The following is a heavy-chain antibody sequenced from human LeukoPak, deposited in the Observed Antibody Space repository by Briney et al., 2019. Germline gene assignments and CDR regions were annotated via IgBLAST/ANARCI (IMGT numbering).Heavy chain of an antibody. J-gene: IGHJ4*02. Sequence: PGGPLRLSCAASGFTFRSYAMHWVAKPPAKGQKGVEVISNDGSNKYYADSVKGRFTISRDNSKNTLYLQMNSLRAEDTAVYYCARDFGIVGATTALGYFDYWGQGTLVTVSS. D-gene: IGHD1-26*01. CDR2: ISNDGSNK. V-gene: IGHV3-30*04. CDR1: GFTFRSYA. CDR3: ARDFGIVGATTALGYFDY.